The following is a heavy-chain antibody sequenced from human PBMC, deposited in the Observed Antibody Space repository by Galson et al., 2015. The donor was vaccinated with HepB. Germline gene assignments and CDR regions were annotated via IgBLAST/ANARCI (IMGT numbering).Heavy chain of an antibody. CDR2: IYTSGST. CDR3: AGEYDSSGWYELGGYYYYGMDV. V-gene: IGHV4-4*07. D-gene: IGHD6-19*01. J-gene: IGHJ6*02. CDR1: GGSISSYY. Sequence: ETLSLTCTVSGGSISSYYWSWIRQPAGKGLEWIGRIYTSGSTNYNPSLKSRVTMSVDTSKNQFSLKLSSVTAADTAVYYCAGEYDSSGWYELGGYYYYGMDVWGQGTTVTVSS.